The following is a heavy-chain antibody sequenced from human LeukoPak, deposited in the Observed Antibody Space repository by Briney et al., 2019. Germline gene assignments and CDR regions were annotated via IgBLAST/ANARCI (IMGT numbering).Heavy chain of an antibody. CDR3: ARGGSDSSGSYYFDY. Sequence: ASVKVSCKASGYTFTGYYMHWVRQAPGQGLEWMGWINPNSGGTNYAQKFQGRVTMTRDTSISTAYMELSSLRSEDTAVYYCARGGSDSSGSYYFDYWGQGTLVTVSS. CDR2: INPNSGGT. CDR1: GYTFTGYY. D-gene: IGHD3-22*01. J-gene: IGHJ4*02. V-gene: IGHV1-2*02.